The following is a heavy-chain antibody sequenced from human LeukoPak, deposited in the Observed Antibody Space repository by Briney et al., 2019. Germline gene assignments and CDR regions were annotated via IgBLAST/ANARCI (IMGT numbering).Heavy chain of an antibody. Sequence: PGGSLRLSCAASGFTFSSYGMHWVRQAPGKGLEWVPFIRYDGSNKYYADSVKGRFTISTDNSKNTLYMQMNSLRAEDAAVYYCAKESHNSSSWIRSGWYYNYGMDVWGQGTTVTVS. D-gene: IGHD6-13*01. CDR3: AKESHNSSSWIRSGWYYNYGMDV. J-gene: IGHJ6*02. CDR1: GFTFSSYG. CDR2: IRYDGSNK. V-gene: IGHV3-30*02.